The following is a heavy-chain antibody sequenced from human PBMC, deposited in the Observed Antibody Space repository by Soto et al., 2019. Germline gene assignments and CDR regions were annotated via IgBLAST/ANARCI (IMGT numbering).Heavy chain of an antibody. Sequence: QVQLVESGGGVVQPGRSLRLSCAASGFTFSSYGMHWVRQAPGKGLEWVAVISYDGSNKYYADSVKGRFTISRDNSKNTLYLQMNSLRAEDTAVYYCAKARIAAAVLNWFDPWGQGTLVTVSS. CDR2: ISYDGSNK. J-gene: IGHJ5*02. CDR3: AKARIAAAVLNWFDP. CDR1: GFTFSSYG. V-gene: IGHV3-30*18. D-gene: IGHD6-13*01.